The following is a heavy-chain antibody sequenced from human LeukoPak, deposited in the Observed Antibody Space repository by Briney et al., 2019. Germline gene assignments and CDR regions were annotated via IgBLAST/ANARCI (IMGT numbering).Heavy chain of an antibody. D-gene: IGHD2-8*01. CDR3: TTTSLMVDADAFDI. V-gene: IGHV3-15*01. CDR2: IKSKTDGGTT. CDR1: GFTFSNAW. J-gene: IGHJ3*02. Sequence: GGSLGLSCAASGFTFSNAWMSWVRQAPGKGLEWVGRIKSKTDGGTTDYAAPVKGRFTISRDDSKNTLYLQMNSLKTEDTAVYYCTTTSLMVDADAFDIWGQGTMVTVSS.